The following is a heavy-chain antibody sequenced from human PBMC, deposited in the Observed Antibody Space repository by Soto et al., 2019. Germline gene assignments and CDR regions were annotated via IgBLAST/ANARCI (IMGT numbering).Heavy chain of an antibody. D-gene: IGHD6-13*01. Sequence: EVQLLESGGGLVQPGGSLRLSCAASGFTFSSYAMSWVRQAPGKGLEWVSAISGSGGSTYYADSVKGRFTISRDNSKNTLDLQMNRLRAEDTAGYYCAKVIAAAGTGYWFDPWGQGTLVTVSS. V-gene: IGHV3-23*01. J-gene: IGHJ5*02. CDR3: AKVIAAAGTGYWFDP. CDR1: GFTFSSYA. CDR2: ISGSGGST.